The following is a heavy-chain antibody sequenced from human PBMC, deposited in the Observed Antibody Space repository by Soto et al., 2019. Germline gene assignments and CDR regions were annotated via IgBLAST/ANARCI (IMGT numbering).Heavy chain of an antibody. CDR3: ASEITMIRGVTMGY. V-gene: IGHV3-7*01. CDR1: EITFISNW. J-gene: IGHJ4*02. CDR2: INQDGSDR. D-gene: IGHD3-10*01. Sequence: GGSLRLSCAASEITFISNWMSWVRQAAGKGPEWVANINQDGSDRYYLDSVKGRFTISRDNAKNSVYLQMNSLRAEDTAVYYCASEITMIRGVTMGYWGQGTLVTVSS.